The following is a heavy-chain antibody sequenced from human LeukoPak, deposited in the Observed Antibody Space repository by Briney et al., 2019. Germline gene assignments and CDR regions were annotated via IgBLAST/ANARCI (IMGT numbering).Heavy chain of an antibody. Sequence: AGGSLRLSCAASGFTFSSYSMNWVRQAPGKGLEWVSYISSSSSTIYYADSVKGRFTISRDNAKNSLYLQMNSLRAEDTAVYYCARTVDSSGWPGFDPWGQGTLVPVSS. V-gene: IGHV3-48*04. CDR2: ISSSSSTI. CDR1: GFTFSSYS. J-gene: IGHJ5*02. CDR3: ARTVDSSGWPGFDP. D-gene: IGHD6-19*01.